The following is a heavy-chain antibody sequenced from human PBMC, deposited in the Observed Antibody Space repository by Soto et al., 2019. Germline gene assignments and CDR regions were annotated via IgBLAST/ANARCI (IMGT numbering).Heavy chain of an antibody. CDR3: ATRTLVAITTTYYFDY. Sequence: GASVKVSCKVSGYTLTELSMHWVRQAPGKGLEWMGGFDPEDGETIYAQKFQGRVTMTEDTSTDTAYMELSSLRSEDTAVYYCATRTLVAITTTYYFDYWGQGTLVTVSS. CDR1: GYTLTELS. D-gene: IGHD3-22*01. CDR2: FDPEDGET. V-gene: IGHV1-24*01. J-gene: IGHJ4*02.